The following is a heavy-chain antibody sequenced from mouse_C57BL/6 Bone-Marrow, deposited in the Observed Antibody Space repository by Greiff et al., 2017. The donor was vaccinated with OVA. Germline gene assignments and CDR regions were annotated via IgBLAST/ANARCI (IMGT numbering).Heavy chain of an antibody. J-gene: IGHJ3*01. CDR1: GFTFSSYG. Sequence: EVQGVESGGDLVKPGGSLKLSCAASGFTFSSYGLSWVRQTPDKRLEWVATISSGGSYTYYPDSVKGRFTSSRDNAKNTLYLQMSSLKSEDTAMYYCARHPDPFAYWGQGTLVTVSA. V-gene: IGHV5-6*01. CDR2: ISSGGSYT. CDR3: ARHPDPFAY.